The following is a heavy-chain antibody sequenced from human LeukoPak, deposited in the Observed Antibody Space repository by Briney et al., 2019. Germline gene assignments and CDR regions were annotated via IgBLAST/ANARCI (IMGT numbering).Heavy chain of an antibody. CDR3: ARAPWNPEDWSGYPRDAFDI. CDR1: GFTFSSYA. V-gene: IGHV3-23*01. CDR2: ISGSGSST. J-gene: IGHJ3*02. D-gene: IGHD3-3*01. Sequence: PGGSLRLSCAASGFTFSSYAMSWVRQAPGKGLEWVSAISGSGSSTYYADSVKGRFTISRDNPKNTLYLQMNSLRAEDTAVYYCARAPWNPEDWSGYPRDAFDIWGQGTMVTVSS.